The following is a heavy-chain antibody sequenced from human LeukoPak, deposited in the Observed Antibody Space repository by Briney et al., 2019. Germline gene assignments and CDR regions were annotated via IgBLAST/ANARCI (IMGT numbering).Heavy chain of an antibody. CDR2: INHSGST. V-gene: IGHV4-34*01. CDR1: GGSFSGYY. J-gene: IGHJ4*02. Sequence: PSETLSLTCAVYGGSFSGYYWSWIRQPPGKGLEWIGEINHSGSTNYNPSLKSRVTISVDTSKNQFSLKLSSVTAADTAVYYCARSIAARRVPGVNWGQGTLVTVSS. D-gene: IGHD6-6*01. CDR3: ARSIAARRVPGVN.